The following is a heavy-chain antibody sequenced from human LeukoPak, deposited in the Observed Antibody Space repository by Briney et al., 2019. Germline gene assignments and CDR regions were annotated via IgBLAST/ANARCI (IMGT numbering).Heavy chain of an antibody. D-gene: IGHD3-10*01. CDR1: GGSFSGYY. Sequence: PSETLSLTCVVYGGSFSGYYWSWVGQPPGKGLEWIGEINHSGSTNYNPSLKSRVTISVDTSKNQFSLKLSSVTAADTAVYYCARLIVGYYGSGSTDYWGQGTLVTVSS. V-gene: IGHV4-34*01. CDR3: ARLIVGYYGSGSTDY. CDR2: INHSGST. J-gene: IGHJ4*02.